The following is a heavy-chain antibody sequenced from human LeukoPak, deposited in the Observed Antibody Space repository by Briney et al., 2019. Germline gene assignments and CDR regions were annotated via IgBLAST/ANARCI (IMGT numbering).Heavy chain of an antibody. D-gene: IGHD3-22*01. CDR3: ARTYYYDSSGYFGWDFDY. V-gene: IGHV3-48*04. Sequence: GGSLRLSCAASGFTFSSYSMNWVRQAPGKGLEWVSYISSSSSTIYYADSVKGRFTISRDNAKNSLYLQMNSLRAEDTAVYYCARTYYYDSSGYFGWDFDYWGQGTLVTVSS. CDR1: GFTFSSYS. J-gene: IGHJ4*02. CDR2: ISSSSSTI.